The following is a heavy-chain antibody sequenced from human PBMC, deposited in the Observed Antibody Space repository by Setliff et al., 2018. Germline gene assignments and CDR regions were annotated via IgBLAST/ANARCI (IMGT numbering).Heavy chain of an antibody. V-gene: IGHV3-48*01. CDR1: GFTFSSYT. CDR2: ISSSSRTK. CDR3: TREASVDFWSGYPYYYYMDV. Sequence: GGSLRLSCAASGFTFSSYTMNWVRQAPGKGLEWVSYISSSSRTKYYADSVKGRFTISRDSAKNSLYLQMNSLRAEDTAVYYCTREASVDFWSGYPYYYYMDVWGKGTTVTVSS. J-gene: IGHJ6*03. D-gene: IGHD3-3*01.